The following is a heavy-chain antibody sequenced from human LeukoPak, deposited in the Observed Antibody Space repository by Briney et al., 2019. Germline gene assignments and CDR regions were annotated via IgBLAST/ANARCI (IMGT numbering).Heavy chain of an antibody. D-gene: IGHD4-17*01. V-gene: IGHV3-7*01. CDR2: IKQDGSEK. J-gene: IGHJ4*02. CDR1: GFTFSSYW. CDR3: ARDSLLYASTVTHGFDY. Sequence: PGGSLRLSCAASGFTFSSYWMSWVRQAPGKGLEWVANIKQDGSEKYYVDSVKGRFTISRDNAKNSLYLQMNSLRAEDTAVYYCARDSLLYASTVTHGFDYWGQGTLVTVSS.